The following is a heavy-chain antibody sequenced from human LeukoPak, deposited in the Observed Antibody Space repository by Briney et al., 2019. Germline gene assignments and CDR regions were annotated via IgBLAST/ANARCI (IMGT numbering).Heavy chain of an antibody. J-gene: IGHJ4*02. Sequence: GGSLRLSCAASGFTFSTYSMNWGRQAPGKGLEWVSYITGSSSHIYYADSVKGRFTISRDNAKNSLYLQMNSLRDEDTAVYYCTRDPHALDYWGQGTLVTVSS. V-gene: IGHV3-48*02. CDR1: GFTFSTYS. CDR2: ITGSSSHI. CDR3: TRDPHALDY.